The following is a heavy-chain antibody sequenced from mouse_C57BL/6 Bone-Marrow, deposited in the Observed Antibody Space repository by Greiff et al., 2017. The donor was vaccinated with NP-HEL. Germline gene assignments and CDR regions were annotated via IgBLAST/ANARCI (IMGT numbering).Heavy chain of an antibody. Sequence: EVQGVESVAELVRPGASVKLSCTASGFNIKNTYMHWVKQRPEQGLEWIGRIDPANGNTKYAPKFQGKATITADTSSNTGYLQLSILTSEDTAIYYCARGDYDGYFDVWGTGTTVTVSS. CDR2: IDPANGNT. V-gene: IGHV14-3*01. CDR3: ARGDYDGYFDV. D-gene: IGHD2-4*01. CDR1: GFNIKNTY. J-gene: IGHJ1*03.